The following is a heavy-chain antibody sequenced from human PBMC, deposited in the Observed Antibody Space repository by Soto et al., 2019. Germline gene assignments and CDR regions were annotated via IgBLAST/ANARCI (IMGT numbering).Heavy chain of an antibody. CDR2: IIPLWGST. Sequence: QVQLVQSGAEVKEPGSSVKVSCKASGGTLSSFAISWVRQAPGQGLEWIGGIIPLWGSTSYAQKFQGRVTITADESTNTAYMELNGLRSEDTAVYYCARDSSSWYVFDYWGQGTLVTVSS. V-gene: IGHV1-69*01. CDR3: ARDSSSWYVFDY. D-gene: IGHD6-13*01. J-gene: IGHJ4*02. CDR1: GGTLSSFA.